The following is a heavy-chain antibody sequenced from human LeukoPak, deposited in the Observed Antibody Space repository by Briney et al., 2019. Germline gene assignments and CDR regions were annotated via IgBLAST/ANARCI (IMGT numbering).Heavy chain of an antibody. V-gene: IGHV3-23*01. D-gene: IGHD6-6*01. Sequence: GGSLRLSCAASGFTFSSYAMSWVRQAPGKGLEWVSAISGSGGSTYYADSVKGRFTISRDNSKNTLYLQMNSLRAEDTAVYYCARGFRSSSYWGSDYWGQGTLVTVSS. J-gene: IGHJ4*02. CDR3: ARGFRSSSYWGSDY. CDR1: GFTFSSYA. CDR2: ISGSGGST.